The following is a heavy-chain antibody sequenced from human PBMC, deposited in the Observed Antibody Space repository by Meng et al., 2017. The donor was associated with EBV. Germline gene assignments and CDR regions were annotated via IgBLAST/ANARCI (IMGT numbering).Heavy chain of an antibody. V-gene: IGHV1-69*06. D-gene: IGHD3-16*02. Sequence: GRLVQCGAEVKKPGSSVKVSCKASGGTFSSYAISWVRQAPGQGLEWMGGIIPIFGTANYAQKFQGRVTITADKSTSTAYMELSSLRSEDTAVYYCARVATYDYIWGSYRYNYFDYWGQGTLVTVSS. J-gene: IGHJ4*02. CDR3: ARVATYDYIWGSYRYNYFDY. CDR2: IIPIFGTA. CDR1: GGTFSSYA.